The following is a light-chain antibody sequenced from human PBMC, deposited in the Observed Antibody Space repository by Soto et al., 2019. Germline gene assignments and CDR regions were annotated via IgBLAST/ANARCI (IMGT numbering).Light chain of an antibody. Sequence: HSVVTQPPSASGTPGQRVTISCSGANSNIGGNPVNWFQQLPGRAPKLLIYNNSQRSSGVPDRFSGSKSGTSASLVISGLQSEDEADYYCAAWDDSLNGRVFGGGTKLTVL. V-gene: IGLV1-44*01. CDR1: NSNIGGNP. J-gene: IGLJ3*02. CDR2: NNS. CDR3: AAWDDSLNGRV.